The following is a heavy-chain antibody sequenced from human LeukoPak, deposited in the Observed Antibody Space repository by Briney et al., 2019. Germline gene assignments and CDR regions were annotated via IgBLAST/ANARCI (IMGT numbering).Heavy chain of an antibody. J-gene: IGHJ5*02. CDR3: ARGARLQWLVNWFDP. Sequence: GRSLRLSCAASGFTFSSCGMHWVRQAPGQGLEWMGWINPNSGGTNYAQKFQGRVTMTRDTSISTAYMELSRLRSDDTAVYYCARGARLQWLVNWFDPWGQGTLVTVSS. CDR2: INPNSGGT. D-gene: IGHD6-19*01. V-gene: IGHV1-2*02. CDR1: GFTFSSCG.